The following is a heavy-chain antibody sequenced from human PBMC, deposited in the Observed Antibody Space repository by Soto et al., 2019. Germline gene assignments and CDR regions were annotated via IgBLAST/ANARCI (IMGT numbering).Heavy chain of an antibody. CDR3: ASGTYDESGEFDY. D-gene: IGHD1-7*01. J-gene: IGHJ4*02. CDR2: ITPFNGNT. V-gene: IGHV1-45*02. CDR1: GNTFTYVY. Sequence: EASGKVSCKGSGNTFTYVYLHWVRQAPGQALEWMGWITPFNGNTKYAQKFQDRVTFTGDTSLNTAYMELSSLRSDDTAMFYCASGTYDESGEFDYWRQGNGVNVS.